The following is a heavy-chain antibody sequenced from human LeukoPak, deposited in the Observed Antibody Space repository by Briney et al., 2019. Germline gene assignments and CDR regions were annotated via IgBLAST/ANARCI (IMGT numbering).Heavy chain of an antibody. CDR3: ARTGYSSSWYPFDY. V-gene: IGHV3-7*01. J-gene: IGHJ4*02. D-gene: IGHD6-13*01. CDR1: GFTFSSYW. CDR2: IRQDGSEK. Sequence: GGSLTLSCAASGFTFSSYWMSWVRQAPGKGLEWVANIRQDGSEKYYVDSVKGRFTISRDHGKNSLYLQMNSLRAEDTAVYYCARTGYSSSWYPFDYWGQGAMGTVSA.